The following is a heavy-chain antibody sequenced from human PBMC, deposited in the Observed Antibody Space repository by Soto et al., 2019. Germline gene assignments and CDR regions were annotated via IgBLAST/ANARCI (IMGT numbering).Heavy chain of an antibody. CDR2: INYIGST. J-gene: IGHJ6*02. V-gene: IGHV4-59*01. CDR3: ARAVPAAIFSYYGMDV. D-gene: IGHD2-2*02. CDR1: GGSIRSYY. Sequence: SETLSLTCTVSGGSIRSYYWSWIRQSPGKGLEWIGYINYIGSTKYNPSLKSRVNISVDTSKNQFFLKLSSVTAADTALYYCARAVPAAIFSYYGMDVWGQGTTVTVSS.